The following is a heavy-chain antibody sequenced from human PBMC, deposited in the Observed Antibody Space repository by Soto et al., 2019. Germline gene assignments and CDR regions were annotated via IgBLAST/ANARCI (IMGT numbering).Heavy chain of an antibody. CDR3: ARDQDYAFDI. V-gene: IGHV3-48*01. Sequence: GGSLRLSCTASGFTFSSYSMNWVRQAPGKGPEWVSYIGGSGTTIYYTDSVKGRFTISRDNARNSLYLQMNSLRAEDTAVYYCARDQDYAFDIWGQGTMVTVSS. CDR2: IGGSGTTI. CDR1: GFTFSSYS. J-gene: IGHJ3*02.